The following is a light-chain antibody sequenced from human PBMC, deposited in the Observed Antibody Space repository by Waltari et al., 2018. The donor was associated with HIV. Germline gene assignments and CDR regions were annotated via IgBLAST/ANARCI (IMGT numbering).Light chain of an antibody. V-gene: IGLV2-14*01. CDR2: DIS. CDR3: SSSTGSSTVV. Sequence: QSALTQPASVSGSPGQSITISCTGTSNDVGGYTYVSWYQQHPGKVPKLMIYDISKRPSGFSNRFSGSKSGNTASLTISGLQAEDEADYYCSSSTGSSTVVFGGGTKLTVL. CDR1: SNDVGGYTY. J-gene: IGLJ2*01.